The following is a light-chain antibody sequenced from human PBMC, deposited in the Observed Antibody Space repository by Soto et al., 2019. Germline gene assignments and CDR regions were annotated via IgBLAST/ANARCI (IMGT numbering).Light chain of an antibody. CDR1: QSISSY. V-gene: IGKV1-5*01. CDR3: QQYNTYWT. J-gene: IGKJ1*01. CDR2: DAS. Sequence: DIQMTQSPSSLSASVGDRVTITCRASQSISSYLNWYQQKPGKAPKLLIYDASSLDSGVPSRLSGSGSGTEFTLTISSMKPDDFATYYCQQYNTYWTFGQGTKVDIK.